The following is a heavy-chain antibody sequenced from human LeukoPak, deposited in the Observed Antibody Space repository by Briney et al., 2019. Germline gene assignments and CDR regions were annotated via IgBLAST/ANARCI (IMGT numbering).Heavy chain of an antibody. CDR1: GLTFSSYA. Sequence: GGSLRLSCAASGLTFSSYAMSWVRQAPGKGLEWVSAISGSGGSTYYADSVKGRFTVSRDNSKNTLYLQMNSLRAEDTAVYYCAKDSDCSSTSCLGIFDYWGQGTLVTVSS. D-gene: IGHD2-2*01. J-gene: IGHJ4*02. CDR3: AKDSDCSSTSCLGIFDY. V-gene: IGHV3-23*01. CDR2: ISGSGGST.